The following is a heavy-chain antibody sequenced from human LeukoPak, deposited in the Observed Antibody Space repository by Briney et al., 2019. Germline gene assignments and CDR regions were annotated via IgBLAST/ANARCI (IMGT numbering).Heavy chain of an antibody. CDR1: GFSFNKYA. CDR3: VKGAYDYIEVAYFDF. J-gene: IGHJ4*01. D-gene: IGHD5-12*01. V-gene: IGHV3-23*01. Sequence: GGSLRLSCAASGFSFNKYAMTWVRQAPGKGLEGVSIIIASSGATIYADSVKGRFTISRDISKNTLYLQMNNLRVEDTAVYYCVKGAYDYIEVAYFDFWGQGILVTVSS. CDR2: IIASSGAT.